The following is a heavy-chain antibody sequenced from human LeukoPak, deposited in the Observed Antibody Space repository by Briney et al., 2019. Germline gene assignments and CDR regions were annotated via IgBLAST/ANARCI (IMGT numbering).Heavy chain of an antibody. Sequence: GASVKVSCKVSGYTLTELSMHWVRQAPGKGLEWMGGFDPEDGETIYAQKFQGRVTMTEDTSTDTAYMELSSLRSEDTAVYYCATDLQLRFLDPPEAAAFDPWGQGTLVTVSS. V-gene: IGHV1-24*01. CDR3: ATDLQLRFLDPPEAAAFDP. CDR1: GYTLTELS. D-gene: IGHD3-3*01. CDR2: FDPEDGET. J-gene: IGHJ5*02.